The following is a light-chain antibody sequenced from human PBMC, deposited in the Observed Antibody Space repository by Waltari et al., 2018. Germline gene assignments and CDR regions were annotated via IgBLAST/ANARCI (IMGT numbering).Light chain of an antibody. J-gene: IGLJ2*01. V-gene: IGLV1-44*01. CDR3: ATWDDRLTGVV. Sequence: QSVLTQPPSASATPGQRLTISCSGSNSQIGSNTAHWYQQVPGTAPQLLIYNNDQRPSGVPDRFSGSKSGTSASLAISGLQSEDEADYYCATWDDRLTGVVFGGGTKVTVL. CDR2: NND. CDR1: NSQIGSNT.